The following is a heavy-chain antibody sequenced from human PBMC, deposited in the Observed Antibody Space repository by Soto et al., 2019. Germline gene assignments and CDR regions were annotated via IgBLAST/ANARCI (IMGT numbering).Heavy chain of an antibody. CDR3: AKDNGNYGSGSFSH. J-gene: IGHJ4*02. CDR2: ISGTGDSS. V-gene: IGHV3-23*01. CDR1: GFTFGSYA. Sequence: GGSLRLACAASGFTFGSYAMSWVRQAPGKGLEWVSLISGTGDSSEYANSVKGRFTISRDYSKTTVFLQMNSLRAEDTAVYFCAKDNGNYGSGSFSHWGQGTLVTVSS. D-gene: IGHD3-10*01.